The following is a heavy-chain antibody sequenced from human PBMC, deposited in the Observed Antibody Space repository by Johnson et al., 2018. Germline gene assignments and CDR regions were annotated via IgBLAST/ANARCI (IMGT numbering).Heavy chain of an antibody. D-gene: IGHD3-22*01. Sequence: VQLVESGGGLVKPGGSLRLSCAASGFTFSSYSMNWARQAPGKGLEWVSSISSSSSYIYYADSVKGRFTISRDNAKNSLYLQMNSLRAEDTAVYYCATEMTDYYDSSGYSHWGQGTLVTVSS. CDR3: ATEMTDYYDSSGYSH. CDR1: GFTFSSYS. V-gene: IGHV3-21*01. J-gene: IGHJ1*01. CDR2: ISSSSSYI.